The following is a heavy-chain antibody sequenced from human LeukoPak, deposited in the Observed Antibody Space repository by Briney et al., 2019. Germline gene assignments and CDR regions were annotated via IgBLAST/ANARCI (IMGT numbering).Heavy chain of an antibody. CDR3: ARDLSSTHDAFDI. CDR1: GYTFTGYY. V-gene: IGHV1-2*02. D-gene: IGHD6-13*01. CDR2: INPNSGGT. J-gene: IGHJ3*02. Sequence: SVTVSCKASGYTFTGYYMHWVRQAPGQGLEWMGWINPNSGGTNYAQKFQGRVTMTRDTSISTAYMELSRLRSDDTAVYYCARDLSSTHDAFDIWGQGTMVTVSS.